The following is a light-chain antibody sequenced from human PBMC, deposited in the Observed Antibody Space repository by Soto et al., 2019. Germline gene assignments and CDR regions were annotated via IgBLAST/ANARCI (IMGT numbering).Light chain of an antibody. CDR1: SSDVGGYNY. CDR2: DVS. CDR3: SSYTSSSTLIV. Sequence: SALTQPASVCGSHGQSITISCTETSSDVGGYNYVSWYQQHPGKAPKLMIYDVSNRPSGVSNRFSGSKSGNTASLTISGLQAEDEADYYCSSYTSSSTLIVFGTGTKVTFL. J-gene: IGLJ1*01. V-gene: IGLV2-14*01.